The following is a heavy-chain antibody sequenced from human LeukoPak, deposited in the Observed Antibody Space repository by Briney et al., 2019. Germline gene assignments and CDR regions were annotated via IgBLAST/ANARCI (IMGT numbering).Heavy chain of an antibody. D-gene: IGHD3-9*01. Sequence: SVKVSCKASGGSFSTYTISWVRQAPRQGLEWMGRIIPFLGIANYAQKFQGRVTITADKSTSTAYMELSSLRSEDTAVYYCARGMAWLEGRDILTPIKEDYFDYWGQGPLVTVSS. CDR3: ARGMAWLEGRDILTPIKEDYFDY. CDR2: IIPFLGIA. CDR1: GGSFSTYT. J-gene: IGHJ4*02. V-gene: IGHV1-69*02.